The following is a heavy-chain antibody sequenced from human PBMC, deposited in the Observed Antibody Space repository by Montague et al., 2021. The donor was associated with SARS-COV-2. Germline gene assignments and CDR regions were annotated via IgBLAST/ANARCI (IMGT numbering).Heavy chain of an antibody. Sequence: PALGKPTQTLTLTCTFSGFSLSTGGMCVSWIRQPPGKALEWLARIDWDDDKYYSTSLKTRLTISKDTSKNQVVLTMTNMDPVDTATYYCARIQATVNAFDIWGQGTMVTVSS. J-gene: IGHJ3*02. D-gene: IGHD4-17*01. CDR1: GFSLSTGGMC. V-gene: IGHV2-70*11. CDR3: ARIQATVNAFDI. CDR2: IDWDDDK.